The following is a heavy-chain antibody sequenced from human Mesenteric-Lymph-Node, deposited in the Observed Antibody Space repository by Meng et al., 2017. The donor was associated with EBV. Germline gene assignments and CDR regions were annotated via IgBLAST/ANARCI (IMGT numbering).Heavy chain of an antibody. V-gene: IGHV4-39*01. CDR3: ARLVSGWSGSYYFDY. J-gene: IGHJ4*02. CDR2: FYYSGST. D-gene: IGHD6-19*01. CDR1: GGSISSSSYY. Sequence: QRQLQRSGLGLGKPSGPLSLTCTFSGGSISSSSYYWGWIRQPPGKGLEWIGTFYYSGSTYYNPSLKSRVTISVDTSKNQFSLKLSSVTAADTAVYYCARLVSGWSGSYYFDYWGQGTLVTVSS.